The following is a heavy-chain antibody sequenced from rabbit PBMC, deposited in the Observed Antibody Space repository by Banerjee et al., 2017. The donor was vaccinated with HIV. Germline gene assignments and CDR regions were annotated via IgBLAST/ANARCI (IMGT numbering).Heavy chain of an antibody. V-gene: IGHV1S40*01. Sequence: QSLEESGGDLVKPGASLTLTCTASGFSFSSSYYMCWVRQAPGKGLEWIACIYVGSSVSTYYASWAKGRFTISKTSSTTVTLQMTSLTAADTATYFCARSDYYGMDLWGQGTLVTVS. J-gene: IGHJ6*01. CDR1: GFSFSSSYY. CDR3: ARSDYYGMDL. CDR2: IYVGSSVST.